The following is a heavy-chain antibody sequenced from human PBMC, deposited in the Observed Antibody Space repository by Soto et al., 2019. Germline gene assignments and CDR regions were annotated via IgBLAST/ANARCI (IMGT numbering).Heavy chain of an antibody. Sequence: GGSLRLSCAASGFTFSSYAMNWVRQAPGKGLECVSGISVGGGNTYYADSVKGRFTISRDNSKNTLYLQMNSLRAEDTAVYYCAKWDSAVVIAAPHDAFDIWGQGTMDTVSS. D-gene: IGHD2-15*01. CDR1: GFTFSSYA. CDR2: ISVGGGNT. J-gene: IGHJ3*02. V-gene: IGHV3-23*01. CDR3: AKWDSAVVIAAPHDAFDI.